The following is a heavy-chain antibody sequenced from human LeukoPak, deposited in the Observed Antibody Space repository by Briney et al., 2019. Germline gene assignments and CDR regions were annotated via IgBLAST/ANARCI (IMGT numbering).Heavy chain of an antibody. Sequence: ASVKVSCKASGYTFTGYYMHWVRQAPGQGLEWMGWINPNSGGTNYAQKFQGRVTITADKSTSTAYMELSSLRSEDTAVYYCARAIYYDILTGYSWDYWGQGTLVTVSS. D-gene: IGHD3-9*01. V-gene: IGHV1-2*02. CDR2: INPNSGGT. CDR1: GYTFTGYY. J-gene: IGHJ4*02. CDR3: ARAIYYDILTGYSWDY.